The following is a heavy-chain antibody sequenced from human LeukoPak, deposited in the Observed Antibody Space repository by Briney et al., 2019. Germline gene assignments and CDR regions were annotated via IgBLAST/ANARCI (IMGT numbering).Heavy chain of an antibody. CDR3: AREGYGGRVLIDY. CDR1: GGAISSGGYS. J-gene: IGHJ4*02. Sequence: PSETLSLTCAVSGGAISSGGYSWSWIRQPPGKGLEWIGCIYHSGSTYYNPSLKSRVTISVDRSKNQFSLKLSSVTAADTAVYYCAREGYGGRVLIDYWGQGTLVTVSS. CDR2: IYHSGST. D-gene: IGHD4-23*01. V-gene: IGHV4-30-2*01.